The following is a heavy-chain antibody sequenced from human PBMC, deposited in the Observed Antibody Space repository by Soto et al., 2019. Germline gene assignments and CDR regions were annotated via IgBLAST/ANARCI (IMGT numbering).Heavy chain of an antibody. Sequence: QVQLQESGPGLVKPSETLSLTCTVSGVSITSYKWSWIRQSPGKGREWIAYMYSSGSSSYNPSLKSRVTISVDTSKNQYSLNVNSATAADTAVYYCAREWSAFAYWGQGILVTVSS. CDR3: AREWSAFAY. CDR2: MYSSGSS. J-gene: IGHJ4*02. V-gene: IGHV4-59*01. D-gene: IGHD2-15*01. CDR1: GVSITSYK.